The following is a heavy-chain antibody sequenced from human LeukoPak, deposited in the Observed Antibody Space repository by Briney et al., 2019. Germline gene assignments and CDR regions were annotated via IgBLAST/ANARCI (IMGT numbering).Heavy chain of an antibody. D-gene: IGHD2-15*01. V-gene: IGHV3-7*03. Sequence: GGSLRLSCAASGFTFSSYWMSWVRQAPGKGLEWVANIKQDGSEKYYVDSVKGRFTISRDNAKNSLYLQMNSLRSDDTALYYCARLKRMVTSYGFDIWGQGTMVTVSS. CDR2: IKQDGSEK. CDR1: GFTFSSYW. J-gene: IGHJ3*02. CDR3: ARLKRMVTSYGFDI.